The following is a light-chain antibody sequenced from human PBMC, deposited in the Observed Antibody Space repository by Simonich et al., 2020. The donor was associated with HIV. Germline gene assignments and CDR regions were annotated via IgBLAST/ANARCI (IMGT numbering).Light chain of an antibody. Sequence: DHVITQSPYSLAVSLGERAPINCKSSQSVLYSSNNQNSLAWYQQKPGQPPKLLIYWAATRESGVPDRFNGSGYGTDFTLTISSLQAEDVAVYYCQQYYSTPFTFGQGTRLEIK. CDR2: WAA. CDR3: QQYYSTPFT. CDR1: QSVLYSSNNQNS. J-gene: IGKJ5*01. V-gene: IGKV4-1*01.